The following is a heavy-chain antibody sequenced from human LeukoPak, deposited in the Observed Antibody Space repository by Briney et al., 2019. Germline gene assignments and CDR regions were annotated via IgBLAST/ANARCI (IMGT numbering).Heavy chain of an antibody. J-gene: IGHJ4*02. V-gene: IGHV3-7*03. CDR2: IKQDGSEK. D-gene: IGHD3-10*01. CDR3: ARLVRGYYFDY. CDR1: GFTFSSYW. Sequence: GGSLRLSCAASGFTFSSYWMSWARQAPGKGLEWVANIKQDGSEKYYVDSVKGRFTISRDNAKNSLYLQMNSLRAEDTAVYYCARLVRGYYFDYWGQGTLVTVSS.